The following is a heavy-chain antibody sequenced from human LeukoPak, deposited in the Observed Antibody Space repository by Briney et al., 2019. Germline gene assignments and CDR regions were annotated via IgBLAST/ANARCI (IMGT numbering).Heavy chain of an antibody. CDR2: IWYDGSNK. CDR1: GFTFSSYG. V-gene: IGHV3-33*06. Sequence: PGGSLRLSCAASGFTFSSYGMHWVRQAPGKGLEWVAVIWYDGSNKYYADSVKGRFTISRDNSKNTLYLQMNSLRAEDTAVYYCAKIIAAAGEQYFQHWGQGTLVTVSS. CDR3: AKIIAAAGEQYFQH. J-gene: IGHJ1*01. D-gene: IGHD6-13*01.